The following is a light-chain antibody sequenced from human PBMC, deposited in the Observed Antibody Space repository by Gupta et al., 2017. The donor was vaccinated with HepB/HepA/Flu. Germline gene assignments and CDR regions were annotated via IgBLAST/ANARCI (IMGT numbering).Light chain of an antibody. V-gene: IGKV3-11*01. CDR2: GSS. J-gene: IGKJ4*01. CDR3: QQHNNWPLN. Sequence: IVLPQSPATLSLSPGERATLSCWASQSVSSNLAWYQQKPGQAPRLLMYGSSNRAAGIPARFSGSGSGTDFTLTISRLEPEDFAVYYCQQHNNWPLNFGGGTKVEI. CDR1: QSVSSN.